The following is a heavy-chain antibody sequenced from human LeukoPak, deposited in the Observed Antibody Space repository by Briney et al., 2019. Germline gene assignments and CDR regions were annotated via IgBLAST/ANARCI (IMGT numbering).Heavy chain of an antibody. D-gene: IGHD3-22*01. CDR1: GGSISSYY. Sequence: SETLSLTCTVSGGSISSYYWSWIRQPAGKGLEWIGRIYTSGSTNYNPSLKSRVTMSVDTSKNQFSLKLSSVTAADTAVYYCARERAGMDYDSSSYIYGMDVWGQGTTVTVSS. J-gene: IGHJ6*02. CDR3: ARERAGMDYDSSSYIYGMDV. CDR2: IYTSGST. V-gene: IGHV4-4*07.